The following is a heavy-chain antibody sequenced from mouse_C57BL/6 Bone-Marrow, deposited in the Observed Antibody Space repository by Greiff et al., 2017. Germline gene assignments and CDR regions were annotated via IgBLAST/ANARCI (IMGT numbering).Heavy chain of an antibody. D-gene: IGHD1-1*01. CDR3: ARHGITRVVAPFDY. J-gene: IGHJ2*01. CDR2: FYPGSGSI. CDR1: GYTFTEYT. Sequence: VQLQQSGAELVKPGASVKLSCKASGYTFTEYTIHWVKQRSGQGLEWIGWFYPGSGSIKYNETFKDKATLTADKSSSTVYTELSRLTSEDSAVYFCARHGITRVVAPFDYWGKGTTLTVSS. V-gene: IGHV1-62-2*01.